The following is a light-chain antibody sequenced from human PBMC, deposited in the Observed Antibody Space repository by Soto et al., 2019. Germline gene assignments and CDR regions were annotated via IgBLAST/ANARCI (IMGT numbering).Light chain of an antibody. CDR2: CSS. CDR1: QTVSSNY. CDR3: PQYTAPPTT. V-gene: IGKV3-20*01. J-gene: IGKJ5*01. Sequence: EIILTESPDTLSLSPGERATLSCRARQTVSSNYLSWCQQRPGQAPMLLIYCSSTRAAGIQDRFSGSGSGTAFNLTITRLEPEDSAVYFCPQYTAPPTTFGQGTRLXI.